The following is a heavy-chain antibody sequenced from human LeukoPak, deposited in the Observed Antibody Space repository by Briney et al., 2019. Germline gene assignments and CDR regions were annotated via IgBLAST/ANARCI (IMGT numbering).Heavy chain of an antibody. V-gene: IGHV4-59*01. Sequence: PETLSLTCTVSGGSICSYYWRWVWEPPGEGLWWSGYIYYTGSTNYNPSLKSRVTISVDTSRNQFSLTLTSVTSADTAVYYRARTPQWELLRFAFDIWGQGTLVTVSS. CDR2: IYYTGST. D-gene: IGHD1-26*01. CDR1: GGSICSYY. J-gene: IGHJ3*02. CDR3: ARTPQWELLRFAFDI.